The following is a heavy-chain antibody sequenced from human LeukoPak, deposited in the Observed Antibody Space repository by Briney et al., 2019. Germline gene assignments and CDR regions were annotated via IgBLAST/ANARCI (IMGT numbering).Heavy chain of an antibody. J-gene: IGHJ5*02. CDR1: GYTFTSYY. D-gene: IGHD1-1*01. CDR2: IIPIFPVT. V-gene: IGHV1-46*01. Sequence: GASVTVSCKASGYTFTSYYMHWVRQAPGQGLEWMGRIIPIFPVTNYAQKFQGRVTITADKATSTAYLELSSLSSEDTAVYYCASDPKVVAVPDGRNDRNDPWGQGTLVTVSA. CDR3: ASDPKVVAVPDGRNDRNDP.